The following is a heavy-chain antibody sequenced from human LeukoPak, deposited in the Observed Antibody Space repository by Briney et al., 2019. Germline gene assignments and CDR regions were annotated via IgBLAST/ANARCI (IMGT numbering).Heavy chain of an antibody. CDR2: ISPNSGGT. J-gene: IGHJ4*02. Sequence: ASVKVSCKTSGYGFTGYYMHWVRQAPGQGLEWMGWISPNSGGTNYAREFQGRVTMTRDTSISTAYMELSGLTSDDTAVYYCARDGSARSGNNNFYYWGQGTLVTVSS. CDR3: ARDGSARSGNNNFYY. V-gene: IGHV1-2*02. D-gene: IGHD4-23*01. CDR1: GYGFTGYY.